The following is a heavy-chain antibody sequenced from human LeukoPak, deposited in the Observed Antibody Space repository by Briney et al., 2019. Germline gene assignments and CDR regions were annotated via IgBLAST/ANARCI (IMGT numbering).Heavy chain of an antibody. J-gene: IGHJ4*02. CDR2: ISASGDTT. V-gene: IGHV3-23*01. D-gene: IGHD2-15*01. Sequence: GRSLRLSCAASGFTFRAYAMSWVRQAPGKGLEWVPLISASGDTTYCADSVKGRFTISRDNSRNTLYLQMSSLRAEDTAVYYCALGYCGGGDCYAKPYYFDHWGQGTLVTVSS. CDR1: GFTFRAYA. CDR3: ALGYCGGGDCYAKPYYFDH.